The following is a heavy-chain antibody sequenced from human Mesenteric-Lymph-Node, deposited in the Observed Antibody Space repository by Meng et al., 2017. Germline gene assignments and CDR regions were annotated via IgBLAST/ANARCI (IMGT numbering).Heavy chain of an antibody. V-gene: IGHV3-74*01. CDR1: GFTFSSYW. Sequence: GGSLRLSCAASGFTFSSYWVNWVRQAPGKGLVWVSRINSDGSSTTYADSVKGRFTISRDNAKNTLYLQMSSLRAEDTAIYYCAREGAYCDSSSCYKYFQHWGQGTLVTVSS. J-gene: IGHJ1*01. CDR3: AREGAYCDSSSCYKYFQH. CDR2: INSDGSST. D-gene: IGHD3-22*01.